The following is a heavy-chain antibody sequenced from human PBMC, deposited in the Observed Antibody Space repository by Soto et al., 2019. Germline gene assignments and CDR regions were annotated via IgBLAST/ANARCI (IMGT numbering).Heavy chain of an antibody. CDR2: IYYSGST. D-gene: IGHD3-3*01. V-gene: IGHV4-59*12. CDR3: ARTRVVTIFGPRDGRGNAFDI. Sequence: SETLSLTCTVSGGSISSYYWTWIRQPPGKGLEWIGYIYYSGSTNYNPSLKSRVTISVATSKTQFSLKLSSVTAADTAVYYCARTRVVTIFGPRDGRGNAFDIWGQGTMVTVSS. J-gene: IGHJ3*02. CDR1: GGSISSYY.